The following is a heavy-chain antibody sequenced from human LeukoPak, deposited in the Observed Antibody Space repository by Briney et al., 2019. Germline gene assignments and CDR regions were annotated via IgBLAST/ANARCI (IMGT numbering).Heavy chain of an antibody. Sequence: SGSTNYNPSLKSRVTISVDTSKNQFSLKLSSVTAADTAVYYCARANSNYLPPPYYYYYMDVWGKGTTVTVSS. D-gene: IGHD4-11*01. V-gene: IGHV4-61*02. CDR3: ARANSNYLPPPYYYYYMDV. J-gene: IGHJ6*03. CDR2: SGST.